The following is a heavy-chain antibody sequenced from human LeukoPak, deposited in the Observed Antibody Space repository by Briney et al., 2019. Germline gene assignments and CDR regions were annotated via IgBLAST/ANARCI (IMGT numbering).Heavy chain of an antibody. Sequence: SSETLSLTCTVSGYSVSSGYYWGWIRQPPGKGLEWIGSIYHSGSTYYNPSLKSRVTISVDTSKNQFSLKLSSVTAADTAVYYCARERRGRDGYNYYFDYWGQGTLVTVSS. J-gene: IGHJ4*02. CDR1: GYSVSSGYY. CDR3: ARERRGRDGYNYYFDY. CDR2: IYHSGST. V-gene: IGHV4-38-2*02. D-gene: IGHD5-24*01.